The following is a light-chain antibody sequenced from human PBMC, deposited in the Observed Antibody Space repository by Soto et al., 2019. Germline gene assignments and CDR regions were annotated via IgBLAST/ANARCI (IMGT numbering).Light chain of an antibody. CDR3: QQYGSSPLT. J-gene: IGKJ4*01. Sequence: ASQSVDTNYIAWYQKKPGQAPRLLIYGASSRATGIPDRFSGSGSGTDFTLTISRLEPEDFAVYYCQQYGSSPLTFGGGTKVDIK. CDR2: GAS. CDR1: QSVDTNY. V-gene: IGKV3-20*01.